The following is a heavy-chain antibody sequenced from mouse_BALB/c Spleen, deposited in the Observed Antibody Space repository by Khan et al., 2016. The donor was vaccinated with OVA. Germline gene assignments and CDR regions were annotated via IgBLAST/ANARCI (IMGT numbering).Heavy chain of an antibody. CDR2: IRSKTNNYAT. J-gene: IGHJ4*01. CDR1: GFTFNTYA. Sequence: EVQLVETGGGLVQPKGSLKLSCAASGFTFNTYAMNWVRQAPGKGLEWVARIRSKTNNYATYYADSVKDRFTISRDDSQSMLYLQMNNLKTEETDMYYCVRHKNYYGEDAIDYWGQGTSVTVSS. V-gene: IGHV10-1*02. D-gene: IGHD1-1*01. CDR3: VRHKNYYGEDAIDY.